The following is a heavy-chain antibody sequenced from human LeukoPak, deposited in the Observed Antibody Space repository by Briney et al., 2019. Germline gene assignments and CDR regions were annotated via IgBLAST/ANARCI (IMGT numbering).Heavy chain of an antibody. J-gene: IGHJ4*02. Sequence: GESLKISCEGSGYSFTIYWVGWVRQMPGKGLEWMGIIYPRDSDTRYSPSFQGHVTISADKSISTAYLQWSSLKASETAMYFCVRLSGDGYNIFDSWGQGTLVTVSS. CDR3: VRLSGDGYNIFDS. V-gene: IGHV5-51*01. D-gene: IGHD5-24*01. CDR2: IYPRDSDT. CDR1: GYSFTIYW.